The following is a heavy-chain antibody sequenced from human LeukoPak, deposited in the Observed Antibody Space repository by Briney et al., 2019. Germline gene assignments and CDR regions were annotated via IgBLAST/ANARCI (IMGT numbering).Heavy chain of an antibody. CDR1: GASVSSSSSF. J-gene: IGHJ5*02. CDR2: IYYSGGT. Sequence: PSETLSLTCTVSGASVSSSSSFWAWIRQHPGKGLEWIGYIYYSGGTYYNPSLKSRVTISVDTSKNQFSLKLSSVTAADTAVYYCARAGTRRPFDPWGQGTLVTVSS. CDR3: ARAGTRRPFDP. V-gene: IGHV4-31*03.